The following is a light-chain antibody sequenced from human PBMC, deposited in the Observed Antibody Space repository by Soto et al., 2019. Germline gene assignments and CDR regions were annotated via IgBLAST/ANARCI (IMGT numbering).Light chain of an antibody. Sequence: EIVMTQSPATLSVSPGERATLSCRASQSISTDLAWYQQKPGQPPRLLIYSASTRATGVPARFTVSGSGSEFTLTISGLQSEDFAVYSCQQGHHWPLTFGQGTRLEI. CDR2: SAS. V-gene: IGKV3-15*01. J-gene: IGKJ2*01. CDR1: QSISTD. CDR3: QQGHHWPLT.